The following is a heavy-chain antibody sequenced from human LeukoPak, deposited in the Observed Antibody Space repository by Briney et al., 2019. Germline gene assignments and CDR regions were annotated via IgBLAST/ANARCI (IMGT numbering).Heavy chain of an antibody. D-gene: IGHD3-22*01. CDR3: ARDMLEGYYDSSGYFGY. J-gene: IGHJ4*02. V-gene: IGHV1-2*02. CDR1: GYTLTGYY. Sequence: ASVKVSCKASGYTLTGYYMHWVRQAPGQGLEWMGWINPNSGGTNYAQKFQGRVTMTRDTSISTAYMELSRLRSDDTAVYYCARDMLEGYYDSSGYFGYWGQGTLVTVSS. CDR2: INPNSGGT.